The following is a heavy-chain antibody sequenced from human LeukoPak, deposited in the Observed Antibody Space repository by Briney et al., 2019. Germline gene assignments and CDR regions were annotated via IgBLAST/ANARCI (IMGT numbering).Heavy chain of an antibody. V-gene: IGHV5-51*01. CDR1: GYSFTNYW. Sequence: PGESLKISCKGSGYSFTNYWIGWVRQMPGKGLEWMGITYPGDSDTRYSPSIQGQVTISADRSISTAYLQWSSLKASDTAVYYCVRRRSGWYYFDYWGQGTLVTVSA. CDR3: VRRRSGWYYFDY. D-gene: IGHD6-19*01. J-gene: IGHJ4*02. CDR2: TYPGDSDT.